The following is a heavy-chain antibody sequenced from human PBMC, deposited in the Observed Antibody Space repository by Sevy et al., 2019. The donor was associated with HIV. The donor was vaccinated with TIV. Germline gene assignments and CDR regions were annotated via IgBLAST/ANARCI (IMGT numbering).Heavy chain of an antibody. V-gene: IGHV3-74*01. J-gene: IGHJ4*02. Sequence: GGSLRLSCAASGFTFRSYWMHWVRQAPGKGLVWVSRIDSDGNTVTYADSVKGRFTISRDNTKNTLYLQMNSLRLEDTAVYYCASGKPCYGYHYYWGQGTLVTVSS. CDR3: ASGKPCYGYHYY. CDR1: GFTFRSYW. D-gene: IGHD3-22*01. CDR2: IDSDGNTV.